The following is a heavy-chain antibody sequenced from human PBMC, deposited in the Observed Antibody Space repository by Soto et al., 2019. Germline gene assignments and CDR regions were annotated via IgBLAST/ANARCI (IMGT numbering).Heavy chain of an antibody. V-gene: IGHV3-30*18. CDR2: ISYDGSFV. Sequence: SGGSLRLSCVVSGLTFSDYGFRWVRQAPGKGLDWVAAISYDGSFVYYADSVRGRFTISRDNSRNTLDLQMNTLRHEDTAVYYCAKERGRNRNFAMDVWGQGTSVTVSS. J-gene: IGHJ6*02. D-gene: IGHD1-1*01. CDR1: GLTFSDYG. CDR3: AKERGRNRNFAMDV.